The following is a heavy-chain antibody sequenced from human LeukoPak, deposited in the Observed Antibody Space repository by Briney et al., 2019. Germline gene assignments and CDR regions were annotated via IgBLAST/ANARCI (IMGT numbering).Heavy chain of an antibody. CDR2: INHSGST. CDR1: GGSFSGYY. CDR3: ARGRITMVRGVIITERWFGP. Sequence: SETLSLTCAVYGGSFSGYYWSWIRQPPGKGLEWIGEINHSGSTNYNPSLKSRVTISVDTSKNQFSLKLSSVTAADTAVYYCARGRITMVRGVIITERWFGPWGQGTLVTVSS. D-gene: IGHD3-10*01. J-gene: IGHJ5*02. V-gene: IGHV4-34*01.